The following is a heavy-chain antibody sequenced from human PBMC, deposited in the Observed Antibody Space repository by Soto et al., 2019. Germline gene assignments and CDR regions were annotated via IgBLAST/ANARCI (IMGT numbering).Heavy chain of an antibody. CDR2: INPNSGGT. Sequence: ASVKVSCKASGYTFTGYYMHWVRQAPGQGLEWMGWINPNSGGTNYAQKFQGRVTMTRDTSISTAYMELSRLRSDDTAVYYCARDFLYYDSSGRSSRYFDYWGQGTLVTVSS. CDR3: ARDFLYYDSSGRSSRYFDY. V-gene: IGHV1-2*02. CDR1: GYTFTGYY. J-gene: IGHJ4*02. D-gene: IGHD3-22*01.